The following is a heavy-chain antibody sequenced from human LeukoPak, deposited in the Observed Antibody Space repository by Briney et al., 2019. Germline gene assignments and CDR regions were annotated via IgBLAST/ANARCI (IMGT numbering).Heavy chain of an antibody. V-gene: IGHV3-30*02. CDR1: GFTFSSYG. CDR3: AKDGGRSGSSDAFDI. CDR2: IRYDGSNK. J-gene: IGHJ3*02. D-gene: IGHD1-26*01. Sequence: GGSLRLSCAASGFTFSSYGMHWVRQAPGKGLEWVAFIRYDGSNKYYADSVKGRFTISRDNSKNTLYLQMNSLRAEDTAVYYCAKDGGRSGSSDAFDIWGQGTVVTVSS.